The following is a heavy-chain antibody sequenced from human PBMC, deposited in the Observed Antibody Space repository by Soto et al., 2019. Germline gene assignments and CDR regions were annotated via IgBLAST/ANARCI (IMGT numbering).Heavy chain of an antibody. Sequence: SAFTFSTYSMNWVPQAPAKGLEWVSAISGSGGSTYYADSVKGRFTISRDNSKNTLYLQMNSLRAEDTAVYYCAKGLAYCGGDCPKMYGYCGQGTLVTVSS. D-gene: IGHD2-21*02. CDR2: ISGSGGST. CDR1: AFTFSTYS. V-gene: IGHV3-23*01. CDR3: AKGLAYCGGDCPKMYGY. J-gene: IGHJ4*02.